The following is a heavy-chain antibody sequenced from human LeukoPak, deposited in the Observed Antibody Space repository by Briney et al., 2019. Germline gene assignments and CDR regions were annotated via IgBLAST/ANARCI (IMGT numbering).Heavy chain of an antibody. CDR3: ARVYNYYDTSGYYLGNYFDY. Sequence: GASVKVSCKASGYTFTSYGITWVRQAPGQGLEWMGWISTYNGNTNNAQKLQGRVTMTTVTSTSTAYMELRSLRSDDTAVYYCARVYNYYDTSGYYLGNYFDYWGRGTLVTVSS. J-gene: IGHJ4*02. V-gene: IGHV1-18*01. D-gene: IGHD3-22*01. CDR1: GYTFTSYG. CDR2: ISTYNGNT.